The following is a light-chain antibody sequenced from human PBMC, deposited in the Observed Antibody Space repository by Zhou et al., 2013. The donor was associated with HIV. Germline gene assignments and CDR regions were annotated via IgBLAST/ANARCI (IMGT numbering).Light chain of an antibody. J-gene: IGKJ2*01. CDR2: AAS. V-gene: IGKV1-39*01. CDR3: QQSYSTPYT. Sequence: DIQMTQSPSSLSASVGDRVTMACRASQSISSYLNWYQQKPGEAPKLLIYAASRLQSGVPSRFSGSGSGTDFTLTISSLQPEDFATYYCQQSYSTPYTFGQGTKLEIK. CDR1: QSISSY.